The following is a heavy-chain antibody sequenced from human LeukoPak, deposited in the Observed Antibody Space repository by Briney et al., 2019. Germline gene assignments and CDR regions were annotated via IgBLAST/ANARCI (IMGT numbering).Heavy chain of an antibody. J-gene: IGHJ4*02. CDR2: IKEDEGEK. CDR3: ASGGSYYVH. Sequence: GGSLRLSCEVSGFTFSNFWMSWVRQAPGKGLEWVANIKEDEGEKNYVESVKGRFTISRDNAKSSLYLELNSLRVDDTAFYYCASGGSYYVHWGQGALVTVSS. V-gene: IGHV3-7*01. CDR1: GFTFSNFW. D-gene: IGHD3-16*01.